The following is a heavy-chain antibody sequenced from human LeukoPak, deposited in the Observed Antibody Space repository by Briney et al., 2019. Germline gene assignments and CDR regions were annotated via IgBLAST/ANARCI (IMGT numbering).Heavy chain of an antibody. CDR1: GFTLTTFW. CDR2: INHDGSST. CDR3: ARSSPYYYDSSGYLDY. J-gene: IGHJ4*02. Sequence: GGSLRLSCATSGFTLTTFWMHWVRQAPGKGLVWVSRINHDGSSTNYADSVKGRFTISRDNAKNTVYLQMNSLRAEDTAVYYCARSSPYYYDSSGYLDYWGQGTLVTVSS. D-gene: IGHD3-22*01. V-gene: IGHV3-74*01.